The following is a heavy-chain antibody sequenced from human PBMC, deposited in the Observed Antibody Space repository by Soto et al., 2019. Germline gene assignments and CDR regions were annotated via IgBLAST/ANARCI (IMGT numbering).Heavy chain of an antibody. Sequence: QLQLQESGPGLVKPSETLSLTCTVSGGSISSSSSYWGWIRQPPGKGLEWIGSASYSGSTYYNPSLKSRVSISVDTSKNQFSLKLSSVTAADTAVYYCARQWSAGSGSYYDAIDIWGQGTMVTVSP. D-gene: IGHD3-10*01. CDR1: GGSISSSSSY. J-gene: IGHJ3*02. CDR3: ARQWSAGSGSYYDAIDI. CDR2: ASYSGST. V-gene: IGHV4-39*01.